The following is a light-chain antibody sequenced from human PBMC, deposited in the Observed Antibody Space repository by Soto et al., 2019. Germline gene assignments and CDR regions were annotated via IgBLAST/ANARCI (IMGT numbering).Light chain of an antibody. CDR3: QQYNSYLWT. CDR1: QSISSW. V-gene: IGKV1-5*01. J-gene: IGKJ1*01. Sequence: DIQMTQSPSTLSASVGDRVTITCRASQSISSWLAWYKQKPGKATKLLIYDASSLESGVPSRFSGSGSGTEFTLTISSLQPDDFATYYCQQYNSYLWTFDQGTKVDIK. CDR2: DAS.